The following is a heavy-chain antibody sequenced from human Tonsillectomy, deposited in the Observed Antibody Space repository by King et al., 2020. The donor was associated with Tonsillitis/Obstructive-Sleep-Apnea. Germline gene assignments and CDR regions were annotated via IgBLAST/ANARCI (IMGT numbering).Heavy chain of an antibody. CDR3: ARVEGDIAAAGTGWFDP. J-gene: IGHJ5*02. Sequence: VQLVQSGGGLVQPGGSLRLSCAASGFTFSSYEMNWVRQAPGKGLEWGSYISSSGSTIYYADSVKGRFTISRDNAKNSLYLQMNSLRAEDTAVYYCARVEGDIAAAGTGWFDPWGQGTLVTVSS. V-gene: IGHV3-48*03. D-gene: IGHD6-13*01. CDR1: GFTFSSYE. CDR2: ISSSGSTI.